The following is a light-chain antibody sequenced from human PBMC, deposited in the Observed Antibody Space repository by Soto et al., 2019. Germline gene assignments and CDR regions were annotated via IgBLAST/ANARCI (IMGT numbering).Light chain of an antibody. J-gene: IGKJ1*01. Sequence: EIVMTQSPATLSVSPGERVTLSCRASRSVSSNLAWYQQKPGQAPRLLIYGASTRATGIPARFSGSGSGTEFTLTISSLQSEDFAVYYCQHYGSSLWTFGQGTKV. CDR1: RSVSSN. V-gene: IGKV3-15*01. CDR2: GAS. CDR3: QHYGSSLWT.